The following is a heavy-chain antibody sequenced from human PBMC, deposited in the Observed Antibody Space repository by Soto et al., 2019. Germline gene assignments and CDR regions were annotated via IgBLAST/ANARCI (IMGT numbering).Heavy chain of an antibody. CDR1: GFTFDDYA. J-gene: IGHJ4*02. CDR3: AKGASTTLFPFNDY. D-gene: IGHD4-17*01. Sequence: EVQLVESGGGLVQPGRSLRLSCVASGFTFDDYAMHWVRQGPGKGLEWVSSISWNSGNLGYADSVKCRFTISRDNAKNSLYLQMTILTGEDTALYYFAKGASTTLFPFNDYWGQGTLVTVSS. V-gene: IGHV3-9*01. CDR2: ISWNSGNL.